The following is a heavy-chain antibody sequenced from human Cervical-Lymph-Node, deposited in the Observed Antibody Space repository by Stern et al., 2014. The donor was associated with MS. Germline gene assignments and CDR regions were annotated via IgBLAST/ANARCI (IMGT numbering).Heavy chain of an antibody. D-gene: IGHD2-15*01. V-gene: IGHV3-7*03. CDR1: GFAFGTYW. Sequence: EVQLVESGGGLVQPGGSLRLSCKASGFAFGTYWMTWVRQAPGTGPEWVASIHRDGSANDYVDSGKGRFSMFRDNAKNSLYLQMDNLTVEDTAMYYCARPWWFQNYLDSWGQGTLVTVSS. CDR2: IHRDGSAN. J-gene: IGHJ4*02. CDR3: ARPWWFQNYLDS.